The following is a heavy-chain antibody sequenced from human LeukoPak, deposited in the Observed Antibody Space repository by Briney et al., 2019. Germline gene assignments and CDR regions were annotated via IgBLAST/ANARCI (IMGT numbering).Heavy chain of an antibody. V-gene: IGHV3-23*01. Sequence: PGGSLRLSCAASGFTFSSYAMSWVRQAPGKGLEGVSAISGSGGSTYYADSVKGRFTISRDNSKNTLYLQMNSLRAEDTAVYYCAKDLNYYPSSSFDYWGQGTLVTVSS. J-gene: IGHJ4*02. D-gene: IGHD3-10*01. CDR1: GFTFSSYA. CDR2: ISGSGGST. CDR3: AKDLNYYPSSSFDY.